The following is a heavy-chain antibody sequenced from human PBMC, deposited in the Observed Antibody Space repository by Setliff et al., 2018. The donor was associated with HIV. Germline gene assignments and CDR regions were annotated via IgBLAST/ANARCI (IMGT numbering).Heavy chain of an antibody. CDR3: AKGNSYAENAFDI. CDR2: VSPYNGDT. CDR1: DYIFLSYG. J-gene: IGHJ3*02. Sequence: GASVKVSCKTSDYIFLSYGISWVRQAPGQGLEWMGWVSPYNGDTKYAQKFQGRVTMTTDTSARTGYMELRNLRSDDTAVYYCAKGNSYAENAFDIWGQGTMVTVSS. D-gene: IGHD5-18*01. V-gene: IGHV1-18*01.